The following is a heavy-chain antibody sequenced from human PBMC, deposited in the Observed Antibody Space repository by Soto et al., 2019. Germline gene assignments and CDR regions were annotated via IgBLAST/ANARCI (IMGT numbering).Heavy chain of an antibody. Sequence: QVQLVQSGAEVKKPGASVKVSCKASGYTFTSYGISWVRQAPGQGHERMGWISAYNGNTNYAQKLQGRVTMPTVTSTSTAYMEVRSLRSDDTAGYYCARADQRLEWLFMVRGVIGDYYGMDVWGQGTTVTVSS. CDR2: ISAYNGNT. V-gene: IGHV1-18*01. CDR3: ARADQRLEWLFMVRGVIGDYYGMDV. J-gene: IGHJ6*02. CDR1: GYTFTSYG. D-gene: IGHD3-10*01.